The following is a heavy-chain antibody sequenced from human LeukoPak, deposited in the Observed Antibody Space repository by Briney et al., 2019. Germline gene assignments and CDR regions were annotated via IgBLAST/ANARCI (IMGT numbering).Heavy chain of an antibody. CDR1: GEYFSTYY. Sequence: SETLSLICAVYGEYFSTYYYSWIRQPPGKGLEWIGEINHSGSTNYNPSLKSRLTISVDMSKKQFFLRLSSVTAADTAMYYCASERKEDDRGVIPGDWGQGTLVTVSS. CDR2: INHSGST. V-gene: IGHV4-34*01. J-gene: IGHJ4*02. D-gene: IGHD3-10*01. CDR3: ASERKEDDRGVIPGD.